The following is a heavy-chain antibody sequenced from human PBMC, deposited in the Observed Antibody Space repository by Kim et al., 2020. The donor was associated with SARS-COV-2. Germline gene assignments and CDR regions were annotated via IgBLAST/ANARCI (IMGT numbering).Heavy chain of an antibody. CDR2: ISSSGSTI. CDR3: AYSSSWYPPFDY. D-gene: IGHD6-13*01. Sequence: GGSLRLSCAASGFTFSSYEMNWVRQAPGKGLEWVSYISSSGSTIYYADSVKGRFTISRDNAKNSLYLQMNSLRAEDTAVYYCAYSSSWYPPFDYWGQGTLVTVSS. J-gene: IGHJ4*02. CDR1: GFTFSSYE. V-gene: IGHV3-48*03.